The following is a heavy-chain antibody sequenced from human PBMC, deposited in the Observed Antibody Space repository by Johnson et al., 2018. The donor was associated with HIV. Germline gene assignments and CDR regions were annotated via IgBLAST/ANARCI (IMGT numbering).Heavy chain of an antibody. V-gene: IGHV3-30-3*01. CDR1: AFTFSNYA. J-gene: IGHJ3*01. D-gene: IGHD6-19*01. Sequence: QMQLVESGGGVVQPGRSLRLACAASAFTFSNYAMHWVRQAPGKGLEWVAVISYDGSSKYYAESLQGRISISRDNSMNTLYLQMNSLRAEDTAVYYCATFGYTSGWIVTDDAFDVWGHGTLVTVSS. CDR2: ISYDGSSK. CDR3: ATFGYTSGWIVTDDAFDV.